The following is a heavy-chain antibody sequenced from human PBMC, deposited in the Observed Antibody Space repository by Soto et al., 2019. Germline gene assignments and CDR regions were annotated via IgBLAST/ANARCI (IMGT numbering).Heavy chain of an antibody. CDR3: ATAFFTAMGSTTFLDYGMDV. Sequence: QVQLVESGGGVVQPGRSLRLSCAASGFTFSSYGMHWVRQAPGKGLEWVAVIWYDGSNKYYADSVKGRFTISRDNSKNTLYLQMNSLRAEDTAVYYCATAFFTAMGSTTFLDYGMDVWGQGTTVTVSS. V-gene: IGHV3-33*01. CDR2: IWYDGSNK. J-gene: IGHJ6*02. CDR1: GFTFSSYG. D-gene: IGHD5-18*01.